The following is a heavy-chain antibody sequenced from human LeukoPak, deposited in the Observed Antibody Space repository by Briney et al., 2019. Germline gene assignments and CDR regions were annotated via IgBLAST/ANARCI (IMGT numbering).Heavy chain of an antibody. CDR2: INAGNGNT. CDR3: ARDLTYGSGEGYYYYYSMDV. J-gene: IGHJ6*04. CDR1: GYTFTSYA. D-gene: IGHD3-10*01. Sequence: GASVKVSCKASGYTFTSYAMHWVRQAPGQRLEWMGWINAGNGNTKYSQKFQGRVTITRDTSASTAYMELSSLRSEDTAVYYCARDLTYGSGEGYYYYYSMDVWGKGTTVTVSS. V-gene: IGHV1-3*01.